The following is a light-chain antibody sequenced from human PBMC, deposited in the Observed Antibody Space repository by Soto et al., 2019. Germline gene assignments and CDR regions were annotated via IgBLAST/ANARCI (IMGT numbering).Light chain of an antibody. V-gene: IGLV2-14*01. J-gene: IGLJ1*01. CDR2: EVS. CDR3: SSHTSYSTRV. Sequence: QSVLAQPASVSGSPGQSIAISCTGTSSDVGGYNYVSWYQQHPGKAPKLMIHEVSNRPSGISDHFSGSKSGNTASLTISGLQADDEADYYCSSHTSYSTRVFGTGNNVTVL. CDR1: SSDVGGYNY.